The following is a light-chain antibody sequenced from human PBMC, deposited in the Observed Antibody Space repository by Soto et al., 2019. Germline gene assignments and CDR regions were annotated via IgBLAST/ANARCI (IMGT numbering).Light chain of an antibody. CDR3: SSYTSSSLPKAV. J-gene: IGLJ7*01. V-gene: IGLV2-14*01. CDR1: SSDVGGYNY. CDR2: EVS. Sequence: QSALTQPASVSGSPGQSITISCTGTSSDVGGYNYVSWYQQHPGKAPKLMIYEVSNRPSGVSNRFSGSKSGNTASLTISGLQAEDEADYYCSSYTSSSLPKAVFGGGTQLTVL.